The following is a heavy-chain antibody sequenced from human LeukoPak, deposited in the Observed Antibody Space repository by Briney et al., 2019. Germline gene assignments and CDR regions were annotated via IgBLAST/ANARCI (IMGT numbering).Heavy chain of an antibody. V-gene: IGHV1-2*02. D-gene: IGHD3-3*01. CDR2: INPNSGGT. J-gene: IGHJ4*02. CDR1: GYTFTGYY. Sequence: ASVKVSCKASGYTFTGYYMHWVRQAPGQGLEWMGWINPNSGGTNYAQKFQGRVTMTRDTSISTAYMELSRLRSDDTAVYYCPPKGDYDFWSGYSAFDYWGQGTLVTVSS. CDR3: PPKGDYDFWSGYSAFDY.